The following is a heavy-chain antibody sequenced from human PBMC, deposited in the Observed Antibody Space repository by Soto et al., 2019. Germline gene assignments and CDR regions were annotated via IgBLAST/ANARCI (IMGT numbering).Heavy chain of an antibody. D-gene: IGHD1-26*01. Sequence: TSETLSLTCTVSGGSISSSSYYWGWIRQPPGKGLEWIGSIYYSGSTYYNPSLKSRVTISPDTTRNQFSLKLTSLTAADTAMYYCARMEVHGGNYWPFDYWGQGTLVTVSS. CDR3: ARMEVHGGNYWPFDY. V-gene: IGHV4-39*01. CDR1: GGSISSSSYY. CDR2: IYYSGST. J-gene: IGHJ4*02.